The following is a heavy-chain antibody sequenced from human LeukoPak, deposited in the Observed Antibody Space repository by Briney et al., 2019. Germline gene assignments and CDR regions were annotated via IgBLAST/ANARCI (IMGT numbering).Heavy chain of an antibody. V-gene: IGHV3-30*04. Sequence: GRSLRLSCAASGFTFSSYAMHWVRQAPGKGLEWVAVISYDGSNKYYADSVKGRFTISRDNSKNTLYLRMNSLRAEDTAVYYCARDSASSFYIAAAGRPFYYYYYYMDVWGKGTTVTVSS. J-gene: IGHJ6*03. D-gene: IGHD6-13*01. CDR2: ISYDGSNK. CDR1: GFTFSSYA. CDR3: ARDSASSFYIAAAGRPFYYYYYYMDV.